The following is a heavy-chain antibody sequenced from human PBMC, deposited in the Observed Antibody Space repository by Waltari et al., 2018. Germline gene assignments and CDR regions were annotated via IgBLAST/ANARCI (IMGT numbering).Heavy chain of an antibody. CDR3: ARGMYSFDY. J-gene: IGHJ4*02. CDR1: GFTFSSYW. V-gene: IGHV3-7*04. CDR2: IKQDGSEK. Sequence: EVQLVESGGGLAQPGGSLGRSGAASGFTFSSYWLSWVRQAPGKGLEWVANIKQDGSEKYYVDSVKGRFTISRDNAKNSLYLQMNSLRAEDTAVYYCARGMYSFDYWGQGTLVTVSS. D-gene: IGHD2-8*01.